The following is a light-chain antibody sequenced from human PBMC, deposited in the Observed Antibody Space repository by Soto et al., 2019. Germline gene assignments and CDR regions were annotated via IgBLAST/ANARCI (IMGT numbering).Light chain of an antibody. CDR3: HHYYNPWYT. CDR1: QDISNY. J-gene: IGKJ2*01. Sequence: DIQMTQSPSSLSASVGDRVTITCQASQDISNYLNWYQQKPGKAPKLLIYDASNLETGVTSRFSGSGSGTDFTFTISSLQPEDIATYYCHHYYNPWYTFGQGTKLEIK. V-gene: IGKV1-33*01. CDR2: DAS.